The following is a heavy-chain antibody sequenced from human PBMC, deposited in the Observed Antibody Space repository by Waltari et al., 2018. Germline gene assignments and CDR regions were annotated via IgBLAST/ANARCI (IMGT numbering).Heavy chain of an antibody. J-gene: IGHJ1*01. Sequence: QVQLQESGPGLVKPSETLSLTCLVSGGSISSSFWSWIRQSPGKGLEWIGNIYYRESPNYNPSLKSRVTISVDTSKNQFSLKMSSVTAADTAVYFCARSRYCTGGLCYPEYFQQWGQGTLVAVSS. V-gene: IGHV4-59*01. CDR2: IYYRESP. D-gene: IGHD2-8*02. CDR1: GGSISSSF. CDR3: ARSRYCTGGLCYPEYFQQ.